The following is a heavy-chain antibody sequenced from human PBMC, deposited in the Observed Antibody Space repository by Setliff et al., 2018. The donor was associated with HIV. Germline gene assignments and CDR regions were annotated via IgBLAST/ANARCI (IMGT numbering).Heavy chain of an antibody. CDR3: ARAGDFFRLLWFGEIYY. V-gene: IGHV3-21*01. J-gene: IGHJ6*02. CDR2: ISSTGTYI. Sequence: GSLRLSCAASGFNFSTHTMNWIRQAPGKGLEWVSSISSTGTYIYYADSMKGRFTISRDNAKNSLYLQMNSLRAEDTAVYYCARAGDFFRLLWFGEIYYWGQGTTVTVSS. CDR1: GFNFSTHT. D-gene: IGHD3-10*01.